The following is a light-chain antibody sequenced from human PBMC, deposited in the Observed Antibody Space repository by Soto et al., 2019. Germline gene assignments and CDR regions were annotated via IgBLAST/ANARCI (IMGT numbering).Light chain of an antibody. J-gene: IGLJ3*02. CDR1: SSNIGAGYD. V-gene: IGLV1-40*01. CDR2: GNS. Sequence: QLVLTQPPSVSGAPGQRVTISCTGTSSNIGAGYDVHWYQQLPGTAAKLLIYGNSNRPSGVPDRFSGSKSGTSASLAITGLQAEDEADYYCQSYDSSLSGGVFGGGTKVTVL. CDR3: QSYDSSLSGGV.